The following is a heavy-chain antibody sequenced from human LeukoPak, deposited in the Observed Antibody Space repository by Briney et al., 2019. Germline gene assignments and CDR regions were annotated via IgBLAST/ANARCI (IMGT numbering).Heavy chain of an antibody. Sequence: SETLSLTCTVSCDSISNYYWSWIRQSAGKGLEWIGRTHTSGSTMYNPSPKSRVTLSADTSKSQLSLKLSSVTAADTAVYYCARVIYYDSSGYYWFDPWGQGALVTVSS. CDR1: CDSISNYY. CDR3: ARVIYYDSSGYYWFDP. D-gene: IGHD3-22*01. J-gene: IGHJ5*02. CDR2: THTSGST. V-gene: IGHV4-4*07.